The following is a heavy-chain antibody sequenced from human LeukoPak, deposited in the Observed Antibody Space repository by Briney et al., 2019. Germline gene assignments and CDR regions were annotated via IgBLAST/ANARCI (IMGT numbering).Heavy chain of an antibody. Sequence: PSETLSLTCAVYGGSFSGYYWGWIRQPPGKGLEWIGEINHSGSTNYNPSLKSRVTLSVDTSKNQFSLKLSSVTAADTAVYYCARAVTLIAAAGDYFGYWGQGTLVTVSS. CDR2: INHSGST. CDR3: ARAVTLIAAAGDYFGY. J-gene: IGHJ4*02. CDR1: GGSFSGYY. V-gene: IGHV4-34*01. D-gene: IGHD6-13*01.